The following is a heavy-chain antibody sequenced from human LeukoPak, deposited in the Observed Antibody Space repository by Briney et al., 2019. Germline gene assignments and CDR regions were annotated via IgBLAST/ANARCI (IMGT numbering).Heavy chain of an antibody. CDR3: AKGPYSSSWHDAFDI. Sequence: GGSLRLSCAASGFTFSSYGMHWVRQAPGKGLEWVAVISYDRSNKYYADSVKGRFTISRDNSKNTMYLQMNSLRAEDTAVYYCAKGPYSSSWHDAFDIWGQGTMVTVSS. J-gene: IGHJ3*02. CDR1: GFTFSSYG. D-gene: IGHD6-13*01. CDR2: ISYDRSNK. V-gene: IGHV3-30*18.